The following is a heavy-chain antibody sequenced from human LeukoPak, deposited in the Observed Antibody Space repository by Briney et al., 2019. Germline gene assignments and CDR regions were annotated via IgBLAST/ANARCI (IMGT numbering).Heavy chain of an antibody. Sequence: SGPTLVQPTQPLTLTCTFSGFSLRTSAVGVGWIRQPPEKALEWLALIYWDDDKRYSPSLKSRLTITKDTSKNQVVLTMTNMDPVDTATYYCAHWPGGAFDIWGQGTMVTVSS. CDR1: GFSLRTSAVG. CDR2: IYWDDDK. J-gene: IGHJ3*02. CDR3: AHWPGGAFDI. D-gene: IGHD3-16*01. V-gene: IGHV2-5*02.